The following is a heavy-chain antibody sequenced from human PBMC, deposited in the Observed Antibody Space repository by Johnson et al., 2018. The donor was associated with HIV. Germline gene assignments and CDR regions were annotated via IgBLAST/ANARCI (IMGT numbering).Heavy chain of an antibody. CDR1: EFTFSDHY. J-gene: IGHJ3*02. Sequence: VQLLESGGRVVRPGGSLRLSCAASEFTFSDHYMDWVRQAPGKGLEWVANIKEDGSDKYYVDSVKGRFTISRDNAKNSLYLQMNSLRAEDTAVYYCARDDSSSNGRAFDIWGQGTMVTVSS. V-gene: IGHV3-7*03. D-gene: IGHD6-6*01. CDR2: IKEDGSDK. CDR3: ARDDSSSNGRAFDI.